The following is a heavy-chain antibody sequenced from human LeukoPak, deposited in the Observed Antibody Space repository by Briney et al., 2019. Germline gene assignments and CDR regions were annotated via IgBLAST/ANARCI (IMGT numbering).Heavy chain of an antibody. Sequence: GGSLRLSCAASGFTFSSYGIHWVRQAPGKGLEWVAVICNDGSNKYHADSVKGRFTISRDNSKNTLYLQMNSLRAEDTAVYCCAREGESLHFFDYWGQGTLVTVS. CDR3: AREGESLHFFDY. J-gene: IGHJ4*02. D-gene: IGHD2-21*01. V-gene: IGHV3-33*01. CDR2: ICNDGSNK. CDR1: GFTFSSYG.